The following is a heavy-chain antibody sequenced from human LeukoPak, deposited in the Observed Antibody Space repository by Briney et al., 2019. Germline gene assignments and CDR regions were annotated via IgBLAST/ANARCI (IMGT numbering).Heavy chain of an antibody. D-gene: IGHD1-26*01. Sequence: GGSLRLSCAASGFTFSNAWMSWVRQAPGKGLEWVGRIKSKTDGGTTDYAAPVKGRFTISRDASKHTLYLQMNSLKTEDTAVYYCTTGHYSGSYWVFDYWGQGTLVTVSS. CDR3: TTGHYSGSYWVFDY. J-gene: IGHJ4*02. CDR2: IKSKTDGGTT. V-gene: IGHV3-15*01. CDR1: GFTFSNAW.